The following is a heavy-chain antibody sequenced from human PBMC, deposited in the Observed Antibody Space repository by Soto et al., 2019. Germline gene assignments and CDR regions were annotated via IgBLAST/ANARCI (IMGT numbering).Heavy chain of an antibody. J-gene: IGHJ4*02. CDR2: LLPNVDLT. CDR3: EWRWLQYGLDH. Sequence: QVQLVQSGAEVRMPGSSVKVSCKASGGTLGSYTVTWVRQAPGQGLEWMGRLLPNVDLTNYAEKFQGRLTITAHTSTSTAYMELSSLRSDDTALYYCEWRWLQYGLDHLGQGTLVTVSS. V-gene: IGHV1-69*02. D-gene: IGHD5-12*01. CDR1: GGTLGSYT.